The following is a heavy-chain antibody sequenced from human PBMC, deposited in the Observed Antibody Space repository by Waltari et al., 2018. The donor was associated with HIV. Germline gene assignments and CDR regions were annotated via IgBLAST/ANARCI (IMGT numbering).Heavy chain of an antibody. V-gene: IGHV4-34*01. CDR2: INHSGST. D-gene: IGHD5-18*01. Sequence: QVQLQQWGAGLLKPSETLSLTCAVYGGSFSGYYWRWIRQPPGKGREGIGEINHSGSTNYNPSLKSRVTISVDTSKNQFSLKLSSVTAADTAVYYCARLPTPRPRGYSYGPTVDYYYGMDVWGQGTTVTVSS. J-gene: IGHJ6*02. CDR1: GGSFSGYY. CDR3: ARLPTPRPRGYSYGPTVDYYYGMDV.